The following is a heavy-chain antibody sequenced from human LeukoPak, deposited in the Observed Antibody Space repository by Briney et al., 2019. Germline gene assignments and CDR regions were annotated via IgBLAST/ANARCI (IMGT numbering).Heavy chain of an antibody. D-gene: IGHD6-19*01. V-gene: IGHV3-11*01. CDR2: ISSSGSTI. CDR1: GSTFSDYY. CDR3: ARQPGIAVANQSDP. Sequence: PGGSLRLSCAASGSTFSDYYMSWIRQAPGKGLEWVSYISSSGSTIYYADSVKGRFTISRDNAKNSLYLQMNSLRAEDTAVYYCARQPGIAVANQSDPWGQGTLVTVSS. J-gene: IGHJ5*02.